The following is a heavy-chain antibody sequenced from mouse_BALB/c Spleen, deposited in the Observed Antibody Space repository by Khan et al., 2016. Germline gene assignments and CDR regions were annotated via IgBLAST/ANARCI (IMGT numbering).Heavy chain of an antibody. CDR2: ISYDGSN. J-gene: IGHJ4*01. CDR1: GYSITRGYY. Sequence: EVQLQESGPGLVKPSQSLSLTCSVTGYSITRGYYWNWIRQFPGNNLEWMGYISYDGSNNYNPSLKNRISIARDTSTNQFFLKLKSVTTGDTATYYCARLRRVYAMDYWGQGTSVTVSS. D-gene: IGHD2-12*01. V-gene: IGHV3-6*02. CDR3: ARLRRVYAMDY.